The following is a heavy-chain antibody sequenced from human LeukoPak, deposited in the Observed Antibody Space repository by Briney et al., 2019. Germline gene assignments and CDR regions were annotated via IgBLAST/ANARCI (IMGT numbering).Heavy chain of an antibody. V-gene: IGHV3-23*01. CDR3: AKRASGSGTSLYYFDY. CDR1: GFTFSSYW. CDR2: ISNSAGST. J-gene: IGHJ4*02. D-gene: IGHD3-10*01. Sequence: QPGGSLRLSCAASGFTFSSYWMSWVRQAPGKGLEWVSVISNSAGSTFYADSVKGRFTISRDNSKNTLYLQMNSLRAEDTAVYYCAKRASGSGTSLYYFDYWGQGTLVTVSS.